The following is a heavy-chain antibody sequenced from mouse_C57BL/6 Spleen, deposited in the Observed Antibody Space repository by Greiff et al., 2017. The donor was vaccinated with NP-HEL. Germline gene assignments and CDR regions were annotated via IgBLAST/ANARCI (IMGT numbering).Heavy chain of an antibody. CDR2: ISYDGSN. J-gene: IGHJ1*03. CDR3: ARGGHYYGSSFWYFDV. Sequence: EVQLQESGPGLVKPSQSLSLTCSVTGYSITSGYSWYWIRQFPGNKLEWMGYISYDGSNNYNPSLKNRISFTLNTSKNQFFLKLKSVTTEDTATYYCARGGHYYGSSFWYFDVWGTGTTVTVSS. D-gene: IGHD1-1*01. CDR1: GYSITSGYS. V-gene: IGHV3-6*01.